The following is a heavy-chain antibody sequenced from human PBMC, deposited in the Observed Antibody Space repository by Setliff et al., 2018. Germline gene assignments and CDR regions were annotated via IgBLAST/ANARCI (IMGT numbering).Heavy chain of an antibody. Sequence: SETLSLTCAVYGESFSGHYWSWIRQPPGEGLEWIGEINHSGSTNYNPSLKSRVTISVDTSKNQFSLKLSSVAAADTAVYYCARGFDVCGGGACYTDGPYYFDYWGLGTLVTVSS. J-gene: IGHJ4*02. CDR2: INHSGST. V-gene: IGHV4-34*01. CDR3: ARGFDVCGGGACYTDGPYYFDY. D-gene: IGHD2-21*02. CDR1: GESFSGHY.